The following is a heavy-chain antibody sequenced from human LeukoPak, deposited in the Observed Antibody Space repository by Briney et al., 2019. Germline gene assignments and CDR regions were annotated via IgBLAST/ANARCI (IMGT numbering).Heavy chain of an antibody. Sequence: PSETLSLTCTVSGGSISSSSYYWGWIRQPPGKGLEWIGSIYYSGSTYYNPSLKSRVTISVDTSKNQFSLKLSSVTTADTAVYYCARRTAPYSSSWRIDYWGQGTLVTVSS. J-gene: IGHJ4*02. V-gene: IGHV4-39*01. D-gene: IGHD6-13*01. CDR3: ARRTAPYSSSWRIDY. CDR2: IYYSGST. CDR1: GGSISSSSYY.